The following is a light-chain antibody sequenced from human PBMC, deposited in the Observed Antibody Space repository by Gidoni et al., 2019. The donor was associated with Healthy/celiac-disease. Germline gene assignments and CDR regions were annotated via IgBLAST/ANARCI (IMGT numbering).Light chain of an antibody. CDR1: SSNIGSNY. CDR3: AAWDDSLSAF. Sequence: QSVLTQPTSASGTPGQRVTISCSGSSSNIGSNYVYWYQQLPGTATKLLIYRNNQRPSVVPDRFSGSKSGTSASLAISGLRSEDEADYYCAAWDDSLSAFFGGGTKLTVL. CDR2: RNN. V-gene: IGLV1-47*01. J-gene: IGLJ2*01.